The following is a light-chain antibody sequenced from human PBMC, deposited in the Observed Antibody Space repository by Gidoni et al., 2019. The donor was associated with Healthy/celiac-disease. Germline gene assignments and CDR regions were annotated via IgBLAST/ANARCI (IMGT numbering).Light chain of an antibody. V-gene: IGKV3-11*01. CDR2: DAS. CDR3: QQRSNWPPWT. CDR1: QSVSSY. J-gene: IGKJ1*01. Sequence: ELVLTQSPATLSLSPGERATLSCKASQSVSSYLAWYQQKPGQAPRLLIYDASNRATGIPARLSGSGSGTDFTLTISSREPEDFAVYYCQQRSNWPPWTFGQGTKVEIK.